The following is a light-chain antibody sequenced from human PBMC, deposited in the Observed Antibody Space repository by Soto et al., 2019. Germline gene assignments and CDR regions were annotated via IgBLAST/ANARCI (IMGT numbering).Light chain of an antibody. Sequence: EIVTTQSPGTLSVSPGERATLSCRASQSVGSKLAWYQQKPGQVPRLLIYHVSSRATGVPARFSGSGSVTEFTLSISSLQSEDFAVYYCLQYNKWPRTFGQGTKVDIK. CDR1: QSVGSK. CDR2: HVS. J-gene: IGKJ1*01. V-gene: IGKV3-15*01. CDR3: LQYNKWPRT.